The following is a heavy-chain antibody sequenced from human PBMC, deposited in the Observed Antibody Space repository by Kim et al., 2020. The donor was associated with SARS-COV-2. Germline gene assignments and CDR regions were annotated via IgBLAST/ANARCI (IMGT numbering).Heavy chain of an antibody. CDR1: GFYLSPSGVG. D-gene: IGHD6-19*01. CDR3: AHRGIAVAGPYFDY. V-gene: IGHV2-5*02. J-gene: IGHJ4*02. Sequence: SGPTLVNPTQTLTLTCTFSGFYLSPSGVGVGWIRQPPGKALEWLALIYWDDDKRYSPSLKSRLTITKDTSKNQVVLTMTNMDPVDTATYYCAHRGIAVAGPYFDYWGQGTLVTVSS. CDR2: IYWDDDK.